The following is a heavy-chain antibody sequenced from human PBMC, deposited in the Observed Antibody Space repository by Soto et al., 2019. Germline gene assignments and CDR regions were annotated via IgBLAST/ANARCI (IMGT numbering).Heavy chain of an antibody. J-gene: IGHJ6*03. CDR1: GFTFSSYA. Sequence: TGGSLRLSCGASGFTFSSYAMSWVRQAPGKGLKWVSAISGSGGSTYYADSVNGRFTLSRDNSRNTLYLRMNSLRAEDTAVYYCAKVVSYRHYYGPPGPYYYMDVWGKGTTVTVSS. CDR2: ISGSGGST. CDR3: AKVVSYRHYYGPPGPYYYMDV. D-gene: IGHD3-10*01. V-gene: IGHV3-23*01.